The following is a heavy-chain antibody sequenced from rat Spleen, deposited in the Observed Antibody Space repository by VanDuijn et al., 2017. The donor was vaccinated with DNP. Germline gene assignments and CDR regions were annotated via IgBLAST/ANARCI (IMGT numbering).Heavy chain of an antibody. CDR1: GYSITTNF. V-gene: IGHV3-1*01. J-gene: IGHJ2*01. CDR2: ISYSGST. D-gene: IGHD1-7*01. Sequence: EVQLQESGSGLVKPSQSLSLTCSVTGYSITTNFWGWIRKFPGNKMEYIGHISYSGSTNYNPSLKSRISITRDTSKNHFFLQLNSVTSEDSATYYCARWTRYFDYWGQGIMVTVSS. CDR3: ARWTRYFDY.